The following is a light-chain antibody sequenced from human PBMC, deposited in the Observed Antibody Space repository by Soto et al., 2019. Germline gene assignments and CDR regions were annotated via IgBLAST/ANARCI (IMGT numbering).Light chain of an antibody. CDR2: AAS. CDR3: LQDYDFPLT. J-gene: IGKJ1*01. Sequence: ALQMTQSPSSLSASVGDRVTITCRASQGIRNDLGWYQQKPGKAPKLLIYAASSLQSGVPSRFSGSESDTDFTLTISSLQPEDFATYYCLQDYDFPLTFGQGTTGEIK. V-gene: IGKV1-6*01. CDR1: QGIRND.